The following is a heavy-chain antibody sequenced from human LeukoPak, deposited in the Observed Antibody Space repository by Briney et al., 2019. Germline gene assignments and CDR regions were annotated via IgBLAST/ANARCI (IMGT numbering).Heavy chain of an antibody. Sequence: SETLSLTCAVYGGSVSGYYWSWIGQPPGKGVEWIGEISHRGRTHYNPSLKGRVTMSVDTSKNQFALEVDSVTAADTAVYYCARIPLYFLEPFDYWGQGILVTVSS. CDR3: ARIPLYFLEPFDY. CDR2: ISHRGRT. V-gene: IGHV4-34*01. D-gene: IGHD3-3*01. J-gene: IGHJ4*02. CDR1: GGSVSGYY.